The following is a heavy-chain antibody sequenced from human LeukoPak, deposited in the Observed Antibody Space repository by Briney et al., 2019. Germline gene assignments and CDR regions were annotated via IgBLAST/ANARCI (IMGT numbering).Heavy chain of an antibody. Sequence: GGSLRLSCAASGFTFSNYRMNWVRQTPGKGLEWVSFISSNSSYIYYADSVKGRFTISRDNAKNSLYLQMNSLRADDTAVYYCVRSKSSEVPTNWGQGTLVTVSS. CDR2: ISSNSSYI. J-gene: IGHJ4*02. CDR3: VRSKSSEVPTN. V-gene: IGHV3-21*01. CDR1: GFTFSNYR. D-gene: IGHD5-12*01.